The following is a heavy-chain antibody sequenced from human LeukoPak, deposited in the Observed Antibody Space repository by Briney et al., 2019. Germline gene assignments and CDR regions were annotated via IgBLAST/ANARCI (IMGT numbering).Heavy chain of an antibody. CDR3: AKDYSSGWSLYYYYYYMDV. CDR1: GFTFSSYG. CDR2: TRYDGSNK. J-gene: IGHJ6*03. Sequence: PGESLRLSCAASGFTFSSYGMHWVRQAPGKGLEWVAFTRYDGSNKYYADSVKGRFTISRDNSKSTLYLQMNSLRAEDTAVYYCAKDYSSGWSLYYYYYYMDVWGKGTTVTISS. D-gene: IGHD6-19*01. V-gene: IGHV3-30*02.